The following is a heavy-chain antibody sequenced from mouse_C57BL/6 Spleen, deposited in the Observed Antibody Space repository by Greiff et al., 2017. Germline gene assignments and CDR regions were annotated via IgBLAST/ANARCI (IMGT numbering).Heavy chain of an antibody. J-gene: IGHJ3*01. CDR3: ARVDDYEGFAY. Sequence: EVQLQQSGPGMVKPSQSLSLTCTVTGYSITSGYDWHWIRHFPGNKLEWMGYISYSGSTNYNPSLKSRISITHDTSKNHFFLKLNSVTTEDTATYYCARVDDYEGFAYWGQGTLVTVSA. CDR2: ISYSGST. V-gene: IGHV3-1*01. D-gene: IGHD2-4*01. CDR1: GYSITSGYD.